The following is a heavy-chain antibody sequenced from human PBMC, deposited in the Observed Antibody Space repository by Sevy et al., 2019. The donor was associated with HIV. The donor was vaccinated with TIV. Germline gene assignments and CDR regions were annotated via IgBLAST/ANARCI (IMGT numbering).Heavy chain of an antibody. D-gene: IGHD1-1*01. CDR2: MNPNSGNT. CDR1: GYTFTSYD. J-gene: IGHJ6*02. CDR3: AGGGAYNSVGGSSYDMVV. Sequence: ASVKVSCKASGYTFTSYDINWVRQAAGQGLEWMGWMNPNSGNTGYAQKFQGRVTMTRNTSISTAYMELSSLRSEDTAVYYCAGGGAYNSVGGSSYDMVVWGQGTTVTVSS. V-gene: IGHV1-8*01.